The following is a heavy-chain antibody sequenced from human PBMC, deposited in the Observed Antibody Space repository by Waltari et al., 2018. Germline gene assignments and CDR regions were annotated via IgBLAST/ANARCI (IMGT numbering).Heavy chain of an antibody. CDR3: ARDLVVITTNWFDP. V-gene: IGHV1-3*01. CDR1: GYTFTSYA. D-gene: IGHD3-22*01. CDR2: INAGNGNT. J-gene: IGHJ5*02. Sequence: QVQLVQSGAEVKKPGASVKVSCKASGYTFTSYAMHWVRQAPGQRLEWMGWINAGNGNTKYSQKFQGRVTITRDTSASTAYMELSSLRSEDTAVYYCARDLVVITTNWFDPWGQGTLVTVSS.